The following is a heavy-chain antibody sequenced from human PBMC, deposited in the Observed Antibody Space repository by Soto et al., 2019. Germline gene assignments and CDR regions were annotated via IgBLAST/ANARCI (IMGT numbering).Heavy chain of an antibody. J-gene: IGHJ4*02. CDR3: ARHSRRTPYYFDY. CDR1: GYSFSNYW. CDR2: IYPGESDT. D-gene: IGHD2-15*01. Sequence: PGESLKISCKGSGYSFSNYWIAWVRQMPGKGLEWMGIIYPGESDTRYSPSFQGQVTISADKSITTAYLQWSSLKASDTAMYYCARHSRRTPYYFDYWGQGTLVTVSS. V-gene: IGHV5-51*01.